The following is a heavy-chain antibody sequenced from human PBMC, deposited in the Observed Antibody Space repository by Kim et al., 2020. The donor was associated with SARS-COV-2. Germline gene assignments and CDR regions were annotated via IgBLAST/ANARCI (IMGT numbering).Heavy chain of an antibody. V-gene: IGHV3-30*18. CDR1: GFTFTNYG. CDR2: ISYDGSNK. J-gene: IGHJ4*02. D-gene: IGHD5-12*01. CDR3: AKEGQESGYDFDY. Sequence: GGSLRLSCAASGFTFTNYGMHWVRQAPGKGLEWIVLISYDGSNKHYADSVKGRFTISRDNSKNTLYLQMNSLRAEDTAVYYCAKEGQESGYDFDYWGQGT.